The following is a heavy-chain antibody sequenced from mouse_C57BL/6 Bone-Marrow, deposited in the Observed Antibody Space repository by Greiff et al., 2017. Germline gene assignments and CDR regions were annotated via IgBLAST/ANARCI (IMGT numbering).Heavy chain of an antibody. CDR3: ARGGGSYAMGD. J-gene: IGHJ4*01. CDR2: IYPGDGDT. Sequence: QVQLQQSGPELVKPGASVKISCKASGYAFSSSWMNWVKQRPGKGLEWIGRIYPGDGDTNYNGKFKGKATLTADKSSSTAYMQLSSLTSEDSAVYFCARGGGSYAMGDWGQGTSVTVSS. D-gene: IGHD1-1*02. V-gene: IGHV1-82*01. CDR1: GYAFSSSW.